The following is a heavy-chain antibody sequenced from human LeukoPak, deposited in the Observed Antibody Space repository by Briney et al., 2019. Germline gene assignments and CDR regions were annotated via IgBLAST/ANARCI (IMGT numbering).Heavy chain of an antibody. J-gene: IGHJ6*02. CDR2: IYYSGST. D-gene: IGHD3-10*02. CDR3: ARHNDYYVVGGMDV. Sequence: ASETLSLTCTVSGGSISSYYWSWIRQPPGKGLEWIGYIYYSGSTNYNPSLKSRVTISVDTSKNQFSLKLSSVTAADTAVYYCARHNDYYVVGGMDVWGQGTTVTVSS. V-gene: IGHV4-59*08. CDR1: GGSISSYY.